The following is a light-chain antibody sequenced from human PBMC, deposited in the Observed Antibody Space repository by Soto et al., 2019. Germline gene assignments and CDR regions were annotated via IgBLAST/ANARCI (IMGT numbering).Light chain of an antibody. CDR2: GAS. CDR1: QSVSSN. J-gene: IGKJ5*01. Sequence: EIVMTQSPATLSVSPGERATLSCRASQSVSSNLAWYQQKPGQAPRLLIYGASTRATGIPASFSGSGSGTEFTLTISSLQCEDFAVYYCQQYNNGPPITFGQGTRLEIK. V-gene: IGKV3-15*01. CDR3: QQYNNGPPIT.